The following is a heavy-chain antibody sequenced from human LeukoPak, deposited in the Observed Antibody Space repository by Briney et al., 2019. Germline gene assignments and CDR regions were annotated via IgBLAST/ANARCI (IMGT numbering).Heavy chain of an antibody. CDR1: GYTFTSYD. D-gene: IGHD3-22*01. J-gene: IGHJ6*02. CDR2: MNPNSGNT. V-gene: IGHV1-8*01. CDR3: ARKVTYYYDRIAPGYGMDV. Sequence: ASVKVSCKASGYTFTSYDINWVRQATGQGLEWMGWMNPNSGNTGYAQKFQGRVTMTRNTSISTAYMELSSLRSEDTAVYYCARKVTYYYDRIAPGYGMDVWGQGTTVTVSS.